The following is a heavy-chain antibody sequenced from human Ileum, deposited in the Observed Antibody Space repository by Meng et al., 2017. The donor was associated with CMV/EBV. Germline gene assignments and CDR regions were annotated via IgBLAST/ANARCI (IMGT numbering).Heavy chain of an antibody. Sequence: QVQLQDSGPGLGKPSETLSLTCTVSGGSISSYYCSWSRQPPGKGLEWIGYIYYSGSTNYNPSLKSRVTISVDTSKNQFSLKLSSVTAADTAVYYCARSLTSYDSSGYYFDYWGQGTLVTVSS. CDR2: IYYSGST. J-gene: IGHJ4*02. V-gene: IGHV4-59*01. CDR3: ARSLTSYDSSGYYFDY. CDR1: GGSISSYY. D-gene: IGHD3-22*01.